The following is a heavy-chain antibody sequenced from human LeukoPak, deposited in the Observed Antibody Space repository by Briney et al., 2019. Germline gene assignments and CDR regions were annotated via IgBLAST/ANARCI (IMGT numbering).Heavy chain of an antibody. CDR3: AREEKRITIFGVVIGFDP. D-gene: IGHD3-3*01. Sequence: ASVKVSCKASGYTFTGYYMHWVRQAPGQGLEWMGWINPNSGGTNYAQKFQGRVTMTRDTSISTAYMELSRLRSDDTAVYYCAREEKRITIFGVVIGFDPWGQGTLVTVSS. J-gene: IGHJ5*02. V-gene: IGHV1-2*02. CDR1: GYTFTGYY. CDR2: INPNSGGT.